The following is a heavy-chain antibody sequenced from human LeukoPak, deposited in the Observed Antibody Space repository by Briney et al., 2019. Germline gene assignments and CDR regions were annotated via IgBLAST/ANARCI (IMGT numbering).Heavy chain of an antibody. CDR1: GFTFSIYA. CDR2: ISGSGGST. Sequence: PGGSLRLSCAASGFTFSIYAMSLVRQAPGKGLEWVSAISGSGGSTFNADSVKGRFTISRDNSKNTLFLQMNSLRAEDTAIYYCAKDHPSGYYFDYWGQGTLVTVSS. CDR3: AKDHPSGYYFDY. V-gene: IGHV3-23*01. D-gene: IGHD1-14*01. J-gene: IGHJ4*02.